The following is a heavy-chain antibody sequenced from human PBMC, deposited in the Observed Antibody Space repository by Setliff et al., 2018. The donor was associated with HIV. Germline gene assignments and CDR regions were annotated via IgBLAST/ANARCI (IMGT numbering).Heavy chain of an antibody. CDR2: ISPKKGGT. Sequence: GASVKVSCKASEYTFTGYYLHWVRQAPGQGLEWMGWISPKKGGTNYAQKFQGRVTMTRDTSTDTAYMELTSLRSEDTAMYYCAPVSSGWFDPWGQGTLVTVS. CDR3: APVSSGWFDP. J-gene: IGHJ5*02. D-gene: IGHD2-2*01. CDR1: EYTFTGYY. V-gene: IGHV1-2*02.